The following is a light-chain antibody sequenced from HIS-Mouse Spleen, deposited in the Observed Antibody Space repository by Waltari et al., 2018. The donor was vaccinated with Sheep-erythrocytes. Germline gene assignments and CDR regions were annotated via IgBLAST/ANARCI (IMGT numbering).Light chain of an antibody. V-gene: IGKV1-9*01. CDR3: QQLNSYPHT. Sequence: DIQLTQSPSFLSASVGDRVPITCRASPGISSYLAWYQQKPGKAPKLLIYAASTLQSGVPSRFSGSGSGTEFTLTISSLQPEDFATYYCQQLNSYPHTFGQGTKLEIK. CDR1: PGISSY. CDR2: AAS. J-gene: IGKJ2*01.